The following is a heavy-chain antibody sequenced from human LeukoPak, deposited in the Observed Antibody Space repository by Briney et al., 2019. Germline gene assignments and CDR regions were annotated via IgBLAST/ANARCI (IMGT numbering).Heavy chain of an antibody. CDR1: GYTFTGYY. J-gene: IGHJ5*02. D-gene: IGHD6-25*01. Sequence: ASVKVSCKASGYTFTGYYIHWVRQAPGQGLEWMGWISPNNGGTDYAQKFQGRVTMTRDTPISTAYMELSRLTSDDTAVYYCARDKSSGWFDPWGQGTLVTVSS. V-gene: IGHV1-2*02. CDR2: ISPNNGGT. CDR3: ARDKSSGWFDP.